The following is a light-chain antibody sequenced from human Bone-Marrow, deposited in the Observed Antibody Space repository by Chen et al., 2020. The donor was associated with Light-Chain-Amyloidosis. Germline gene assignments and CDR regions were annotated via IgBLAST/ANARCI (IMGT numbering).Light chain of an antibody. V-gene: IGLV2-14*01. CDR2: EVS. J-gene: IGLJ3*02. CDR1: SSDDGSYNY. Sequence: QSALTQPASVSVSPGQSIAISCTGTSSDDGSYNYVSWYQQHPGKAPKLMLYEVSNRPSGVSNRFSGSKSGNTASLTISGLQAEDEADYYCSSYTSSSTSWVFGGGTKLTVL. CDR3: SSYTSSSTSWV.